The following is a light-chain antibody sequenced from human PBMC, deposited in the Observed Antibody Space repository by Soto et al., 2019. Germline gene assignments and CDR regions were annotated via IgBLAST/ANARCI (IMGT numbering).Light chain of an antibody. J-gene: IGLJ2*01. CDR2: GVS. Sequence: QSALTQPPSASRSPGQSVSISCTGTSSDIGAYNFVSWYQQHPGKAPRLMIYGVSKRPSGVPDRFSGSKSGNTASLTVSGLQAEDEADYYCSSYAGSKNYVVFGGGTKLTVL. CDR1: SSDIGAYNF. CDR3: SSYAGSKNYVV. V-gene: IGLV2-8*02.